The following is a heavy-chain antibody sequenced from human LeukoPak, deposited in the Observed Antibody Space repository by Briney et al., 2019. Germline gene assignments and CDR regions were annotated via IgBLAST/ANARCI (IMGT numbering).Heavy chain of an antibody. J-gene: IGHJ6*02. Sequence: PSETLSLTCAVYGGSFSGYYWTWIRQLPGEGLEWIGEITDRGSTNYNPSLRRRVTLSVDTSKSQFSLKVSSVPAADTSVFYCARGRGHSSGWGHYYYSIDVWGQGTTVIVSS. D-gene: IGHD6-19*01. CDR2: ITDRGST. V-gene: IGHV4-34*01. CDR3: ARGRGHSSGWGHYYYSIDV. CDR1: GGSFSGYY.